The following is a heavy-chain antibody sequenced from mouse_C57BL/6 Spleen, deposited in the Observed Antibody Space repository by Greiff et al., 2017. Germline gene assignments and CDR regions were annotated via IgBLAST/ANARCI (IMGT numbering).Heavy chain of an antibody. V-gene: IGHV1-64*01. J-gene: IGHJ2*01. CDR3: ARNGYDGPFEY. D-gene: IGHD2-2*01. CDR2: IHPNSGST. Sequence: QVQLQQPGAELVKPGASVKLSCKASGYTFTSYWMHWVKQRPGQGLEWIGMIHPNSGSTNYNEKFKSKATLTVDKSSSTAYMQLSRLTSEYSAVYYCARNGYDGPFEYWGQGTTLTVSS. CDR1: GYTFTSYW.